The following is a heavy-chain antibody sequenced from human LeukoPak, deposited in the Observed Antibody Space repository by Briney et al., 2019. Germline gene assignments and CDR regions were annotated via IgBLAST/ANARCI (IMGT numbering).Heavy chain of an antibody. D-gene: IGHD3-10*01. CDR1: GFTFSSYG. J-gene: IGHJ6*02. CDR3: AKDLVYGSGSYYGMDV. Sequence: GRSLRLSCAASGFTFSSYGMHWVRQAPGKGLEWVAVISYDGSNKYYADSVKGRFTISRDNSKDTLYLQMNSLRAEDTAVYYCAKDLVYGSGSYYGMDVWGQGTTVTVSS. V-gene: IGHV3-30*18. CDR2: ISYDGSNK.